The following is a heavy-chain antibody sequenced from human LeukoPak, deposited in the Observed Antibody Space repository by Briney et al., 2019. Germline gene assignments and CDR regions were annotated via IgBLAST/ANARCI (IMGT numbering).Heavy chain of an antibody. V-gene: IGHV3-23*01. D-gene: IGHD3-10*01. CDR1: GFTFDSYA. J-gene: IGHJ4*02. Sequence: GGSLRLSCTASGFTFDSYAMSWVRQAPGRGLEWVSVISGSGATAYYADSVKGRFTISRDTSKNTLYLQMNSLRVDDTAVYYCAKDYRWGWFGELLRNWGQGTLVTVSS. CDR2: ISGSGATA. CDR3: AKDYRWGWFGELLRN.